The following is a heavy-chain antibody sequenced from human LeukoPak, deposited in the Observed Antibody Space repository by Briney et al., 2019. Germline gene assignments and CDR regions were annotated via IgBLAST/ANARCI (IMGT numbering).Heavy chain of an antibody. CDR2: INPNSGST. Sequence: ASVKVSCKASGYTFTGYYMHWVRQAPGQGLEWMGWINPNSGSTNYAQKFQGRVTMTRDTSISTAYMELSRLRSDDTAVYYCATDFLGQQLADYWGQGTLVTVSS. CDR3: ATDFLGQQLADY. J-gene: IGHJ4*02. V-gene: IGHV1-2*02. D-gene: IGHD6-13*01. CDR1: GYTFTGYY.